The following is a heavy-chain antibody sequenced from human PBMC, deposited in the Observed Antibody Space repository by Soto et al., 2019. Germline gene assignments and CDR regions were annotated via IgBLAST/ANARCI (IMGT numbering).Heavy chain of an antibody. CDR1: GFSLSTSGEG. D-gene: IGHD2-15*01. V-gene: IGHV2-5*02. CDR2: IYWDDDK. Sequence: SGPTLVNPTQTLTLTCTFSGFSLSTSGEGVGWIRQPPGEALEWLALIYWDDDKRYSPSLKSRLTITKDTSKNQVVLTMTDMDPVDTATYFCAHRRNVELGPLRLFDYWGQGTQVTVSS. J-gene: IGHJ4*02. CDR3: AHRRNVELGPLRLFDY.